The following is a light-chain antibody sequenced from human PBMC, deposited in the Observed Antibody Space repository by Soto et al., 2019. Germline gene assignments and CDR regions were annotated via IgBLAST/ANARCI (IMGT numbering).Light chain of an antibody. CDR2: AAS. CDR1: QSVSIS. J-gene: IGKJ4*01. CDR3: QQYNNWPPLT. Sequence: IVMTHSPATLSVSPGQRATLSFMASQSVSISLAWYQQKPGQAPRLLIYAASTRATGIPDRFSGSGSGTDFTLTISSLQSEDFAVYYCQQYNNWPPLTFGGGTKVDI. V-gene: IGKV3-15*01.